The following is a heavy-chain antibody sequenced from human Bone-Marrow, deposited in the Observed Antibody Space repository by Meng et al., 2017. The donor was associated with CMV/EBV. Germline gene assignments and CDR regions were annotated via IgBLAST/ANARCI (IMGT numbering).Heavy chain of an antibody. CDR2: IIPIFGTA. CDR3: ARGVGATFHFDY. Sequence: SVKVSCKASGGTFSSYAISWVRQAPGQGLEWMGGIIPIFGTANYAQKFQGRVTITTDESTSTAYMELSSLRSEDTAVYYCARGVGATFHFDYWGQGTLVTVYS. V-gene: IGHV1-69*05. CDR1: GGTFSSYA. J-gene: IGHJ4*02. D-gene: IGHD1-26*01.